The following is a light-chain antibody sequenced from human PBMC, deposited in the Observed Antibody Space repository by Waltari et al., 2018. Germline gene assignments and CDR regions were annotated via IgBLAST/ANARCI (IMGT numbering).Light chain of an antibody. J-gene: IGKJ2*01. V-gene: IGKV1-5*01. CDR2: GAS. CDR3: QRYNSYANT. Sequence: DILMTQSPSTLSASVGDRVTITCRASQSINTYFAWYQQKPGKAPKLLIYGASPLESGVPGRFSGTGSGTEFTLTISSLQPDDFATYYCQRYNSYANTFGQGTKVDIK. CDR1: QSINTY.